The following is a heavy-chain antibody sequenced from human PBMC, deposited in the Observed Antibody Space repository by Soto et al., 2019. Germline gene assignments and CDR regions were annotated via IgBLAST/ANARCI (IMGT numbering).Heavy chain of an antibody. CDR2: ISPNGQGI. CDR1: GFTVTSNG. CDR3: ARDGTQLSARLFFDY. J-gene: IGHJ4*02. D-gene: IGHD6-6*01. Sequence: EVKLLESGGGLVQPGGSLRLSCGVSGFTVTSNGVSWVRQAPGKGLEWVSAISPNGQGIWYADSVKGRFTISRDNSKNTLFLQMNSLRVEDTAVYYCARDGTQLSARLFFDYWGQGTLVTVSS. V-gene: IGHV3-23*01.